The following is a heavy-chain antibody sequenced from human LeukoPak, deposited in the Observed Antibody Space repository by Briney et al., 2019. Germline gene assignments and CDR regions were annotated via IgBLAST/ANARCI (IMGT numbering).Heavy chain of an antibody. CDR2: IYHTGGT. CDR3: ARLHSSSWYLVYFDY. CDR1: GGSLSSGNW. J-gene: IGHJ4*02. V-gene: IGHV4-4*02. D-gene: IGHD6-13*01. Sequence: SETLSLTCAVSGGSLSSGNWWSWVRQTPGKGLEWIGEIYHTGGTHYNPSLKSRVTISVDNSKNQFSLRLSSVTAADTAVYYCARLHSSSWYLVYFDYWGQGTLVTVSS.